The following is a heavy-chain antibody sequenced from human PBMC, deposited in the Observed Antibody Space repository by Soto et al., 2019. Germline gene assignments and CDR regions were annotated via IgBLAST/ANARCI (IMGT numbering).Heavy chain of an antibody. D-gene: IGHD3-3*01. Sequence: ETLSLTCAVSGGSISSSNWWSWVRQPPGKGLEWIGEIYHSGSTNYNPSLKSRVTISVDKSKNQFSLKLSSVTAADTAVYYCTSLYYDFWSGYKSYYYGMDVWGQGTTVTVSS. CDR3: TSLYYDFWSGYKSYYYGMDV. V-gene: IGHV4-4*02. CDR2: IYHSGST. J-gene: IGHJ6*02. CDR1: GGSISSSNW.